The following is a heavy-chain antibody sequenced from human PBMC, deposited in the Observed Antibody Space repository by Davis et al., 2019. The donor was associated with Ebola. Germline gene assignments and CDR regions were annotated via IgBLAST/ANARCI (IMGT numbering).Heavy chain of an antibody. V-gene: IGHV1-2*06. CDR3: TRGALNSLWFGFDY. CDR1: GYTFTGDF. J-gene: IGHJ4*02. CDR2: INPYSGGT. D-gene: IGHD3-10*01. Sequence: ASVKVSCKASGYTFTGDFMHWVRQAPGQGLEWLGRINPYSGGTDYAQKFQGRVTMTTDTSINAAYMELSRLRSDDTAMYYCTRGALNSLWFGFDYWGQGALLTVSS.